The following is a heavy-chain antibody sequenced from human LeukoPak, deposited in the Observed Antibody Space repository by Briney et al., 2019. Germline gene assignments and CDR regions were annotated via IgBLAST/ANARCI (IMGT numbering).Heavy chain of an antibody. V-gene: IGHV3-21*01. Sequence: GGSLRLSCAASGFTFSSYSMNWVRQAPGKGLEWVSSITSSSSYIYYADSVKGRFTISRDNSKNTLYLQMNSLRAEDTAVYYCAKDFGLGGLLGYCSSTSCPHGFDYWGQGTLVTVSS. CDR2: ITSSSSYI. D-gene: IGHD2-2*01. CDR1: GFTFSSYS. CDR3: AKDFGLGGLLGYCSSTSCPHGFDY. J-gene: IGHJ4*02.